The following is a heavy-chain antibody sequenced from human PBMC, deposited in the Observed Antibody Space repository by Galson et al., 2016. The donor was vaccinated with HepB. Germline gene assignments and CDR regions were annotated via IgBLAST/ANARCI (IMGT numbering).Heavy chain of an antibody. Sequence: SLRLSCAASGFTFSTYGMHWVRQAPGKGLEWVAVIWYDGSNQYYAHSVEGRFTISRDNSKNTVFLQMNSLRAEDTADYYCARGRGYGDSPAYFDYWGQGTLVTVSS. V-gene: IGHV3-33*01. D-gene: IGHD4-17*01. J-gene: IGHJ4*02. CDR3: ARGRGYGDSPAYFDY. CDR2: IWYDGSNQ. CDR1: GFTFSTYG.